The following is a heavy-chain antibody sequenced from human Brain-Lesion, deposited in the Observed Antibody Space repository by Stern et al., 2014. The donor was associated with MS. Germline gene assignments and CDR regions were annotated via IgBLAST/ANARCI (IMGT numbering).Heavy chain of an antibody. CDR2: IKQDGRER. CDR3: ARDCGSGSCYQTQYYYGVDV. D-gene: IGHD2-15*01. V-gene: IGHV3-7*01. CDR1: GFSLSSYW. J-gene: IGHJ6*02. Sequence: EMQLVESGGGLVQPGGSLRLSYAGSGFSLSSYWMSWVRQAPGKGPELVATIKQDGRERYYVDSVKGRFTISRDNSKNSVFLQMNSLRVDDTSVYYCARDCGSGSCYQTQYYYGVDVWGQGTTVIVSS.